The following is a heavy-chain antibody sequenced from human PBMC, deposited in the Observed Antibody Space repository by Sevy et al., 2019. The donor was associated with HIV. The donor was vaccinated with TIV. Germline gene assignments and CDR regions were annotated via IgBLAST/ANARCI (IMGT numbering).Heavy chain of an antibody. D-gene: IGHD6-13*01. Sequence: ASVKVSCKASGYTFTSYDINWVRQATGQGLEWMGWMNPNSGNTGYAQKFQGRVTMTRNTSISTAYMELSSMRSEDTAVYYCAGVPYSSSWYGGYYYYGMDVWGQGTTVTVSS. CDR2: MNPNSGNT. V-gene: IGHV1-8*01. CDR1: GYTFTSYD. CDR3: AGVPYSSSWYGGYYYYGMDV. J-gene: IGHJ6*02.